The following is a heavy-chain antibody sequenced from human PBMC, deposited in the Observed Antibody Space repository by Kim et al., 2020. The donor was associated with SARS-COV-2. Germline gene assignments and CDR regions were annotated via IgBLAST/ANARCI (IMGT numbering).Heavy chain of an antibody. Sequence: SETLSLTCTVSGGSISSYYWSWIRQPPGKGLEWIGYIYYSGSTNYNPSLKSRVTISVDTSKNQFSLKLSSVTAADTAVYYCARERAYCGGDCPFDYWGQGTLVTVSS. CDR3: ARERAYCGGDCPFDY. J-gene: IGHJ4*02. V-gene: IGHV4-59*01. CDR1: GGSISSYY. CDR2: IYYSGST. D-gene: IGHD2-21*02.